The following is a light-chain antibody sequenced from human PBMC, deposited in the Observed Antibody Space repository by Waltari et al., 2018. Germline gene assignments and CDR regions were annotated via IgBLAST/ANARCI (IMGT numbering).Light chain of an antibody. Sequence: QSVLTQPPSVSGAPGQRGTISFTGRSSHTGAGHAVHWYQPLPGRAPSPLISNNINRPSGVPDRISGSNSGTSASLVITGLQAEDEAEFYCQSYDDSLSGYVFGGGTKLTVL. V-gene: IGLV1-40*01. CDR3: QSYDDSLSGYV. J-gene: IGLJ3*02. CDR2: NNI. CDR1: SSHTGAGHA.